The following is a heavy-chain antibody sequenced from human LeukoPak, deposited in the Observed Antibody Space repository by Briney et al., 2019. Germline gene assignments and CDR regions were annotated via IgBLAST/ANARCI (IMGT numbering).Heavy chain of an antibody. J-gene: IGHJ5*02. CDR2: ISAYNGNT. CDR3: ARAAIGTFWNYAPPERRMEFDP. Sequence: ASVKVSCKASGYTFTSYGISWVRQAPGQALEWMGWISAYNGNTNYAQKLQGRVTMTTDTSTSTAYMELRSLRSDDTAVYYCARAAIGTFWNYAPPERRMEFDPWGQGTLVTVSS. D-gene: IGHD1-7*01. CDR1: GYTFTSYG. V-gene: IGHV1-18*01.